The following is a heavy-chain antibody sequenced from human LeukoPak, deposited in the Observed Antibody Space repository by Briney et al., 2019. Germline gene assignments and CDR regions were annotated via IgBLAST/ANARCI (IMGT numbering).Heavy chain of an antibody. D-gene: IGHD3-16*02. J-gene: IGHJ4*02. CDR2: INPNSGGT. CDR1: GYTFTGYY. CDR3: ARGSYVWGSYRPLDFDY. Sequence: GASVKVSCKASGYTFTGYYMHWVRQAPGQGLEWMGWINPNSGGTNYAQKFQGRVTMTRDTSISTAYMELSRLRSGDTAVYYCARGSYVWGSYRPLDFDYWGQGTLVTVSS. V-gene: IGHV1-2*02.